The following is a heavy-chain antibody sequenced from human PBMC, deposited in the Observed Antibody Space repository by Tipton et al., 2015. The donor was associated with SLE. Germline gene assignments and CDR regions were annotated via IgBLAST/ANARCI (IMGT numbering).Heavy chain of an antibody. V-gene: IGHV4-30-4*08. J-gene: IGHJ4*02. CDR1: GGSISSGDYY. D-gene: IGHD5-18*01. CDR3: ARGLWIQLWLRYFDY. CDR2: IYYSGST. Sequence: TLSLTCTVSGGSISSGDYYWSWIRQPPGKGLEWIGYIYYSGSTYYNPSLKSRVTISVDTSKNQFSLKLSSVTAADTAVYYCARGLWIQLWLRYFDYWGQGTLVTVSS.